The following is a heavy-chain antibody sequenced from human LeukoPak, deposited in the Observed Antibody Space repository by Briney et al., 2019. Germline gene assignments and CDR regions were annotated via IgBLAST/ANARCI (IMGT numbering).Heavy chain of an antibody. CDR1: GGSISGGGYY. Sequence: SQTLSLTCTVSGGSISGGGYYWSWIRQHPGKGLEWIGYIYYSGSSYYNPSLKSRVTISVYTSKNQFSLKLSSVTAADTAVYYCARDGGFYGDYLRVWGQGTLVTVSS. CDR2: IYYSGSS. J-gene: IGHJ4*02. V-gene: IGHV4-31*03. D-gene: IGHD4-17*01. CDR3: ARDGGFYGDYLRV.